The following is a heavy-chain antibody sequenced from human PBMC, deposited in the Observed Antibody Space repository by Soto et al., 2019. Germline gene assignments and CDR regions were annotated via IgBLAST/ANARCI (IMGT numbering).Heavy chain of an antibody. CDR3: AGAYAAITPGDY. V-gene: IGHV3-30-3*01. CDR2: ISYDGSKK. J-gene: IGHJ4*02. CDR1: GFTFSSDA. Sequence: QVPLVESGGGVVQPGRSLRLSCAASGFTFSSDAMHWVRQALGKGLEWVAVISYDGSKKYYADSVKGRFTISRDNSKNPLYLQMNSLRAEDTAVYYCAGAYAAITPGDYWGQGTLVTVSS. D-gene: IGHD1-20*01.